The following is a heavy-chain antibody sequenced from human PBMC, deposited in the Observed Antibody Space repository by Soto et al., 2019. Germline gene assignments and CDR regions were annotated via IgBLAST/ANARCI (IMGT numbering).Heavy chain of an antibody. CDR3: ARGMGRYFDI. J-gene: IGHJ2*01. V-gene: IGHV4-4*07. D-gene: IGHD2-8*01. Sequence: PSATLSLTCAVSGDSIRNFYWSWIRQPAGKGLESLGRLSASGRTNYSPSLQSRVTMSLDRSKNRFSLRLTSVSAAHTAVYFCARGMGRYFDIWGRGTLVTVSS. CDR2: LSASGRT. CDR1: GDSIRNFY.